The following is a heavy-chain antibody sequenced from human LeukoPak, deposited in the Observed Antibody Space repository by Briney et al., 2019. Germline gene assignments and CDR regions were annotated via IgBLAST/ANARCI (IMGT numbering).Heavy chain of an antibody. V-gene: IGHV4-59*12. D-gene: IGHD3-10*01. CDR1: GYDSISTYY. Sequence: SETLSLTCSVSGYDSISTYYWNWIRQPPGKGLEWIGQIFYKGNTNYNPSLESRVTISIDTSKNQFSLKLSSVTAADTAVYYCAREATMVRGLSWFDPWGQGTLVTVSS. CDR3: AREATMVRGLSWFDP. J-gene: IGHJ5*02. CDR2: IFYKGNT.